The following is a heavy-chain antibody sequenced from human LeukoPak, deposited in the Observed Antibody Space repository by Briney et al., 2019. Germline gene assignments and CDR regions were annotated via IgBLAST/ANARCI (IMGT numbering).Heavy chain of an antibody. Sequence: SETLSLTCTVSGGAINGYFWTWIRQPPGKRLEWIGYISYSGSTNYNPSLKGRLTISLDASRNHFSLNLSSVTAADTAVYYCAFCGGDCYSLGAFDIWGQGTMVTVSP. CDR1: GGAINGYF. J-gene: IGHJ3*02. D-gene: IGHD2-21*02. CDR2: ISYSGST. V-gene: IGHV4-59*01. CDR3: AFCGGDCYSLGAFDI.